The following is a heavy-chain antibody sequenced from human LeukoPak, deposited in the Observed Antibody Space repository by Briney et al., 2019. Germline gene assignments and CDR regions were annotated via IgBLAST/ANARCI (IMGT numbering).Heavy chain of an antibody. D-gene: IGHD3-3*01. CDR1: GFTFSSYA. CDR3: AKDAHYDFWSGYYVDY. V-gene: IGHV3-30*04. CDR2: ISYDGSNK. J-gene: IGHJ4*02. Sequence: GGSLRLSCAASGFTFSSYAMHWVRQAPGKGLEWVAVISYDGSNKYYADSVKGRFTISRDNSKNTLYLQMNSLRAEDTAVYFCAKDAHYDFWSGYYVDYWGQGTLVTVSS.